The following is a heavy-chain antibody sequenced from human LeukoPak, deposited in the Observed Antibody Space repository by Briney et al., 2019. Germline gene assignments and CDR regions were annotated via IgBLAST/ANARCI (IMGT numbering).Heavy chain of an antibody. J-gene: IGHJ4*02. V-gene: IGHV1-69*05. Sequence: ASVKVSCKASGGTFSSYAISWVRQAPGQGLEWMGRIIPIFGTANYAQKFQGRVTITTDESTSTAYTELSSLRSEDTAVYYCARGCCSSTSPAFDYWGQGTLVTVSS. CDR1: GGTFSSYA. CDR3: ARGCCSSTSPAFDY. CDR2: IIPIFGTA. D-gene: IGHD2-2*01.